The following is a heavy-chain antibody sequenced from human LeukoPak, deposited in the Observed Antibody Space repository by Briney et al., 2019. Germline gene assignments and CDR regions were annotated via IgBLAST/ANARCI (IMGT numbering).Heavy chain of an antibody. CDR3: ARGLSSWSGGHYFDS. J-gene: IGHJ4*02. D-gene: IGHD6-13*01. CDR1: GGTLTAYY. CDR2: IYASGTT. Sequence: HPSETLSLTCTLSGGTLTAYYWSWIRQPAGKGLEWIGRIYASGTTNYNPSLKSRLTLSTDTSNSRFSLMLTSVTAADTAVYYCARGLSSWSGGHYFDSWGQGILVTVSS. V-gene: IGHV4-4*07.